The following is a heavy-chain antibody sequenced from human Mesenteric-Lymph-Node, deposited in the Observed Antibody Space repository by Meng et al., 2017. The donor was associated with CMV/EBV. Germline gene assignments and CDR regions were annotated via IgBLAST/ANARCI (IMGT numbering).Heavy chain of an antibody. Sequence: MSWIRQAPGKGLEWVTVISDDGSNKYYADSVKGRFTISRDNSKNTLNLQMNSLRPEDTAVYYCARVLLPTRVTDSDYYYYYGMDVWGQGTTVTVSS. V-gene: IGHV3-30*19. CDR3: ARVLLPTRVTDSDYYYYYGMDV. J-gene: IGHJ6*02. CDR2: ISDDGSNK. D-gene: IGHD5/OR15-5a*01.